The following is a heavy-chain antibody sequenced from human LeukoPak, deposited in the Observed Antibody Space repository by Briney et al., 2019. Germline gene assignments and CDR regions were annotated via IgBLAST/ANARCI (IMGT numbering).Heavy chain of an antibody. J-gene: IGHJ4*02. D-gene: IGHD3-10*01. CDR2: IYYSGST. V-gene: IGHV4-39*01. Sequence: SETLSLTCTVSGGSISSSSYYWGWIRQPPGKGLEWIGSIYYSGSTYYNPSLKSRVTISVDTSKNQFSLKLSSVTAADTAVYYCARLARGAASWGQGTLVTVSS. CDR1: GGSISSSSYY. CDR3: ARLARGAAS.